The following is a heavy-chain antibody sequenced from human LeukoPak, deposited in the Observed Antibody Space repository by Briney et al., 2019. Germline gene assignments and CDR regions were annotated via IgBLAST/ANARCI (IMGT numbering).Heavy chain of an antibody. J-gene: IGHJ3*02. CDR1: GGSISSYY. CDR3: ARGEDASDAFDI. V-gene: IGHV4-59*01. Sequence: QPSETLSLTCTVSGGSISSYYWSWIRQPPGKGLEWIGYIYYSGSTNYNPSLKSRVTISVDTSKNQFSLKLSSVTAADTAVYYCARGEDASDAFDIWAKGQWSPSLQ. CDR2: IYYSGST.